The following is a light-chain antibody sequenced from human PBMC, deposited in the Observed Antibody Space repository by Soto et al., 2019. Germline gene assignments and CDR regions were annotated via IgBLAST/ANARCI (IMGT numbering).Light chain of an antibody. Sequence: IVLTQSPATLSFSPGESATLSFRASQSVSRYLAWYQQKPGQDPRLLIYDASNRATGIPARFSGSGSGTAFTHTISSLEPEDFAVSYCQQRSKRLLTFXGRNKVDI. CDR1: QSVSRY. V-gene: IGKV3-11*01. CDR2: DAS. J-gene: IGKJ4*01. CDR3: QQRSKRLLT.